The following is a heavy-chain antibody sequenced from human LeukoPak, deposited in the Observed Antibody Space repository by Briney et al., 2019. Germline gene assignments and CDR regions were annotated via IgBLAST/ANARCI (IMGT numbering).Heavy chain of an antibody. Sequence: GGSLRLSCAASGFTFSSYSMNWVRQAPGKGLERVSYISSSSSTIYYADSVKGRFTISRDNAKNSLYLQMNSLRAEDTAVYYCARETLDCSGGSCYPSWFDPWGQGTLVTVSS. CDR2: ISSSSSTI. J-gene: IGHJ5*02. D-gene: IGHD2-15*01. CDR3: ARETLDCSGGSCYPSWFDP. CDR1: GFTFSSYS. V-gene: IGHV3-48*04.